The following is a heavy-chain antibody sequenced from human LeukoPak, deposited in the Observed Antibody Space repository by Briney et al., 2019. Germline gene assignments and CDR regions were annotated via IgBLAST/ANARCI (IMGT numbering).Heavy chain of an antibody. CDR3: ARQGGSGNYDPTMDV. J-gene: IGHJ6*03. CDR2: IYHSGST. Sequence: KSSETLSLTCTVSGYSISSGYYWGWIRQPPGKGLEWIGSIYHSGSTNYNPTLKSRVTMSVDTSKNQFSLKLSSVTAADTAVYYCARQGGSGNYDPTMDVWGKGTTVTISS. D-gene: IGHD3-10*01. V-gene: IGHV4-38-2*02. CDR1: GYSISSGYY.